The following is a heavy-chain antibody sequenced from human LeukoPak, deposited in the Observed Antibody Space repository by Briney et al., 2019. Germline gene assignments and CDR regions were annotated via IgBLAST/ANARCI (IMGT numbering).Heavy chain of an antibody. CDR1: GYTFTSYY. CDR2: INPSGGST. CDR3: VRTPPNWGADY. Sequence: ASVKVSCKASGYTFTSYYMHWVRQAPGQGLEWMRIINPSGGSTSYAQKFQGRVTMTRNTAISTAYMELSSLRSEDTAVYYCVRTPPNWGADYWGQGTLVTVSS. J-gene: IGHJ4*02. V-gene: IGHV1-46*01. D-gene: IGHD7-27*01.